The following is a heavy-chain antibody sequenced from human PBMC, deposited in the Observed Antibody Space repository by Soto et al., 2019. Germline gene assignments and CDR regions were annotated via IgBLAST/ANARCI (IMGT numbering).Heavy chain of an antibody. V-gene: IGHV3-30-3*01. CDR3: ARDHTSSSGYYYGMDV. CDR1: GFTFSSYA. D-gene: IGHD6-6*01. CDR2: ISYDGSNK. Sequence: QVQLVESGGGVVQPGRSLRLSCADSGFTFSSYAMHWVRQAPGQGLEWGAVISYDGSNKYHADSVKGRFTISRDNSKNSLYLQMNSLRAEDTAVYYCARDHTSSSGYYYGMDVGGQGTTVTVSS. J-gene: IGHJ6*02.